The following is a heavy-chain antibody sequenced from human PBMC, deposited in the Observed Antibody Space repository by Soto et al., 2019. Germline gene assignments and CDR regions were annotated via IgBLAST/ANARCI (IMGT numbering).Heavy chain of an antibody. CDR3: AKDLYVQPRSGWFDP. CDR1: GFPFSDYA. J-gene: IGHJ5*02. V-gene: IGHV3-23*01. Sequence: EVQLLESGGGLVQPGGSLRLSCAASGFPFSDYAMHWVRQTPGKGLEWVSAITGRGDSTYYADSVKGRFTISRDNSKSTLYLQVMSLRAEDTAVYYCAKDLYVQPRSGWFDPWGQGTVVTVSS. CDR2: ITGRGDST. D-gene: IGHD3-3*01.